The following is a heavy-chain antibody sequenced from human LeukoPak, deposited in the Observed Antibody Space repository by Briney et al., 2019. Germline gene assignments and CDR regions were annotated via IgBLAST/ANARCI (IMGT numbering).Heavy chain of an antibody. Sequence: GGSLRLSCAVSGFTFSNYSMNWVRQAPGKGLEWVSCISSSRSYIYYADSVKGRFTISRDNAKNSLYLQMNSLRAEDTAVYYCARDHDYYYYMDVWGKGTTVTVSS. CDR1: GFTFSNYS. J-gene: IGHJ6*03. V-gene: IGHV3-21*01. CDR3: ARDHDYYYYMDV. CDR2: ISSSRSYI.